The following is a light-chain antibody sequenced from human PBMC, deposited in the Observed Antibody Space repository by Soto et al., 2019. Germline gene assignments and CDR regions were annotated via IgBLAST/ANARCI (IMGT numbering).Light chain of an antibody. V-gene: IGKV1-27*01. CDR2: AAS. Sequence: DIQMTQSPTCLSASVGDRVTITCRASQDIRNFVAWYQQKPGKAPKLLIYAASTLQSGVPSRFSGSGSGTDFTLTINSLQPEDVATYSCQKYSSVPVFGPGTKVEIK. J-gene: IGKJ3*01. CDR1: QDIRNF. CDR3: QKYSSVPV.